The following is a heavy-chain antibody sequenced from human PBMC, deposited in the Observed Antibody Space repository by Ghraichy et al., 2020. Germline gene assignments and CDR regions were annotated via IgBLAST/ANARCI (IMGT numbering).Heavy chain of an antibody. CDR1: GFIFSNYA. D-gene: IGHD1-26*01. V-gene: IGHV3-64D*06. CDR2: ITSSGGRT. Sequence: GGSLRLSCSVSGFIFSNYAMHWVRQAPGKGLEYVSGITSSGGRTFHTDSVKGRFTISRDTSKNTLYLQMSSLRPEDTAVYYCVKDGMGRRHFDYWGQGTLVTVAS. J-gene: IGHJ4*02. CDR3: VKDGMGRRHFDY.